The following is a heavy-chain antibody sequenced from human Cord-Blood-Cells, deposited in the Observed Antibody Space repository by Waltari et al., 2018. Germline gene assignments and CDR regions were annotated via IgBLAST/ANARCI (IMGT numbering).Heavy chain of an antibody. V-gene: IGHV3-7*01. J-gene: IGHJ4*02. CDR1: GLPFSSIW. CDR3: AREGVGASDY. D-gene: IGHD1-26*01. Sequence: EVQLVESGGGLVQPGGSLSLSWAAPGLPFSSIWLRWVRQAPGKGLEWVANIKQDGSEKYYVDSVKGRFTISRDNAKNSLYLQMNSLRAEDTAVYYCAREGVGASDYWGQGTLVTVSS. CDR2: IKQDGSEK.